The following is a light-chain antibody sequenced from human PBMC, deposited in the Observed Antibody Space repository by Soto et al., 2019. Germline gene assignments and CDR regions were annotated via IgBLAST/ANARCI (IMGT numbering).Light chain of an antibody. CDR2: AAS. Sequence: DIQMTQSPSTLSASVGDRVTITCRASQSLNNDLAWYQQKPGKAPNLLIYAASTLQSGVPSRFSGSGSGTDFTLTISCLQSEDFATYYCQQSYSTPLTFGGGTKVDI. V-gene: IGKV1-39*01. CDR1: QSLNND. CDR3: QQSYSTPLT. J-gene: IGKJ4*01.